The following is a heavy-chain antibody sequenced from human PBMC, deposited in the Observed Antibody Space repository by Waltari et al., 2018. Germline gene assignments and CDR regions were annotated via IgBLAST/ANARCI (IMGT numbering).Heavy chain of an antibody. CDR2: ST. J-gene: IGHJ4*02. V-gene: IGHV4-59*01. Sequence: STNYNPSLKSRVTISVDTSKNQFSLKLSSVTAADTAVYYCARFSGSYYYFDYWGQGTLVTVSS. CDR3: ARFSGSYYYFDY. D-gene: IGHD1-26*01.